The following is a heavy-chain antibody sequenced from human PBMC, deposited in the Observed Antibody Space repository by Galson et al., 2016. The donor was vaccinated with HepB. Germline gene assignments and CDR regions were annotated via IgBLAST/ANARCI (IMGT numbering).Heavy chain of an antibody. D-gene: IGHD3-10*01. Sequence: SLRLSCAASGSTFSSYAMSWVRQAPGKGLEWVSVISAASNTYYTDSVKGRFTISRDNSKTTLYLEMNSLRVEDTAVYFCANYLGYGSGRPGYFHSWGQGTLVTVSS. CDR1: GSTFSSYA. CDR3: ANYLGYGSGRPGYFHS. V-gene: IGHV3-23*01. CDR2: ISAASNT. J-gene: IGHJ4*01.